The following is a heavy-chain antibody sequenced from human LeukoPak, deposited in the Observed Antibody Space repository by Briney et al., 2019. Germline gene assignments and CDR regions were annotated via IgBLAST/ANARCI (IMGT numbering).Heavy chain of an antibody. D-gene: IGHD2-2*01. V-gene: IGHV1-69*04. CDR1: GGTFSSYA. CDR2: IIPILGIA. CDR3: AREDIVVVPAAPLVDQYYFDY. Sequence: VKVSCKASGGTFSSYAISWVRQAPGQGLEWMGRIIPILGIANYAQKFQGRVTITADKSTSTAYMELSRLRSEDTAVYYCAREDIVVVPAAPLVDQYYFDYWGQGTLVTVSS. J-gene: IGHJ4*02.